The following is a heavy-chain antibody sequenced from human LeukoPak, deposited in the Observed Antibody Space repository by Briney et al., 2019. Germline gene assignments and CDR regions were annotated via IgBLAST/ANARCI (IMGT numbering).Heavy chain of an antibody. CDR1: GYTFTNYG. Sequence: GASVKVSCKASGYTFTNYGITWVRQAPGQGLEWMGWISGYQGSTKYAQNFQGRVTMTIDTSTSTAYMDMRSLRSDDTAIYFCARSDLGRITAGPFNYWGQGTLVAVSS. J-gene: IGHJ4*02. D-gene: IGHD5-24*01. CDR3: ARSDLGRITAGPFNY. V-gene: IGHV1-18*01. CDR2: ISGYQGST.